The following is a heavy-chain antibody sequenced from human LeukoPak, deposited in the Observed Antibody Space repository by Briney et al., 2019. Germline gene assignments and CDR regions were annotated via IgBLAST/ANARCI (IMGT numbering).Heavy chain of an antibody. CDR2: ISSSGSTI. D-gene: IGHD2-21*02. Sequence: PGGSLRLSCAASGFTFSDYYMSWIRQAPGKGLEWVSYISSSGSTIYYADSVKGRFTISRDNAKNSLYLQMNSLRAEDTAVYYCARADCGGDCYYAFDIWGQGTWSPSLQ. CDR3: ARADCGGDCYYAFDI. CDR1: GFTFSDYY. V-gene: IGHV3-11*01. J-gene: IGHJ3*02.